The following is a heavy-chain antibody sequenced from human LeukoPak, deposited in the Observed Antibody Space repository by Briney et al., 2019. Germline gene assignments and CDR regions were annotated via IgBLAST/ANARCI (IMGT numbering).Heavy chain of an antibody. CDR1: GGSISSYN. CDR3: ARSNYCGGDCYSWDS. D-gene: IGHD2-21*02. Sequence: SETLSLTCTVSGGSISSYNWSWIRQPPRKGLEWIGYIYYSGSTNYNPSLKSRVTISVDTSKNQFSLKLNSVTAADTAVYYCARSNYCGGDCYSWDSWGQGTLVTVSS. CDR2: IYYSGST. J-gene: IGHJ4*02. V-gene: IGHV4-59*08.